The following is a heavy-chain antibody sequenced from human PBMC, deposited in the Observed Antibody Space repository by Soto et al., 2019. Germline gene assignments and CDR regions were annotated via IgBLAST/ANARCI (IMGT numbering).Heavy chain of an antibody. Sequence: GESLKISCKGSGYSFTSYWISWVRQMPGKGLEWMGRIDPSDSYNSYSPSFQGHISISADKPISTAFLQWSSLKASDSAMYYCARHVPPEYSTSSWDYWGQGSLVTVSS. V-gene: IGHV5-10-1*01. J-gene: IGHJ4*02. CDR3: ARHVPPEYSTSSWDY. D-gene: IGHD6-6*01. CDR2: IDPSDSYN. CDR1: GYSFTSYW.